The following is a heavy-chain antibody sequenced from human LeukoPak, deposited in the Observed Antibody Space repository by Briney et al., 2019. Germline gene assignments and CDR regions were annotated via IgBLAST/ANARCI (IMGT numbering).Heavy chain of an antibody. CDR1: GFTFTSSA. D-gene: IGHD3-3*01. J-gene: IGHJ4*02. CDR3: ARHFDPFGVIID. V-gene: IGHV1-58*01. Sequence: SVKVSCKASGFTFTSSAVQWVRQARGQRLEWIGWIVVGSGNTNYAQKFQERVTITRDMSTSTAYMELSSLKASDTAMYYCARHFDPFGVIIDWGQGTLVTVSS. CDR2: IVVGSGNT.